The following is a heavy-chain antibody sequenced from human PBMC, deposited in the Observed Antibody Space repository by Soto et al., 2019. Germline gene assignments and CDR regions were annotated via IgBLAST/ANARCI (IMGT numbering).Heavy chain of an antibody. J-gene: IGHJ3*02. CDR1: GLTVRGKKY. CDR3: ASWLEREHAYDI. V-gene: IGHV3-53*01. Sequence: DVQLAASGGGLIQPGGSLRLSCAALGLTVRGKKYITWVRQAPGKGLEWVSALYDVDGTYYADSAKGRFTISRDNSNNIIYLQMNSLGPDDTAVYYCASWLEREHAYDIWGLGTMVTVSS. D-gene: IGHD1-1*01. CDR2: LYDVDGT.